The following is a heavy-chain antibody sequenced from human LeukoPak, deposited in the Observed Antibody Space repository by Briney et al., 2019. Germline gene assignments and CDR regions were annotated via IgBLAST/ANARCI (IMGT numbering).Heavy chain of an antibody. Sequence: SGTLSLTCAVSGGSSSSSNWWNWVRQPPGKGLEWIGEIDHSGRTNYNPSLKSRVTISVDKSKNQISLKLSSVTAANTAVYYCASKEYYYYGMDVWGQGTTVTVSS. CDR3: ASKEYYYYGMDV. J-gene: IGHJ6*01. V-gene: IGHV4-4*02. CDR1: GGSSSSSNW. CDR2: IDHSGRT.